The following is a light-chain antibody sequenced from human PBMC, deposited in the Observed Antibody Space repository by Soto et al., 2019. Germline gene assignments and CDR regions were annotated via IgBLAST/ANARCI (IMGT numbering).Light chain of an antibody. V-gene: IGKV2-28*01. CDR1: QSLLHSNGYNY. CDR3: MQALQTHRALT. Sequence: DIVMTQSPLSLPVTPGEPASISCRSSQSLLHSNGYNYLDWYLQKPGQSPQLLIYLGSNRASGVPDRCSGSGAGTDFTLKISRVEAEDGGVYYCMQALQTHRALTFGGGTKVEIK. CDR2: LGS. J-gene: IGKJ4*01.